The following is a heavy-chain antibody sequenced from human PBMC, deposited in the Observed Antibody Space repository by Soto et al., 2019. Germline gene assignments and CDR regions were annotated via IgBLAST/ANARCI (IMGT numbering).Heavy chain of an antibody. CDR3: AHRHPASLPFDN. V-gene: IGHV2-5*01. CDR2: ISGSDEK. CDR1: GFSLTTSGVA. J-gene: IGHJ4*02. Sequence: QITLKESGPTLVKPTQTLTLTCTFSGFSLTTSGVAVAWIPQPPGKALEWLALISGSDEKRYRPCLHSRLTIIKDTSKKQVVLTMASMDPVDTATYFCAHRHPASLPFDNWGQGTLVTVSS.